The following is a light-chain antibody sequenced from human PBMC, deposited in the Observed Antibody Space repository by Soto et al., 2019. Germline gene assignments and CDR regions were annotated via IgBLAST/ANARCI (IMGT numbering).Light chain of an antibody. CDR2: GAS. CDR3: QHYGSSPGLT. J-gene: IGKJ4*01. CDR1: QSVTSSS. Sequence: EIVLTQSPGTLSLSPGERATLFCRASQSVTSSSIAWHPQKPGQAPRLLIYGASNRATGIPDRFSASGSGTDFTLTISRLESEDSAVYYCQHYGSSPGLTCGGGTKVEIK. V-gene: IGKV3-20*01.